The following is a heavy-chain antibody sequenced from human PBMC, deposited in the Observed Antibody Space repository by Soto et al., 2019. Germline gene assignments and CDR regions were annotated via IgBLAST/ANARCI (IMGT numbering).Heavy chain of an antibody. CDR2: IKSKTDGGTT. CDR3: TTPIWSGYYWTYYYGMDV. J-gene: IGHJ6*02. D-gene: IGHD3-3*01. V-gene: IGHV3-15*07. Sequence: EVQLVESGGGLVKPGGSLRLSCAASGFTFSNAWMNWVRQAPGKGLEWVGRIKSKTDGGTTDYAAPVKGRFTISRDDSKNTLYLQMNSLKTEDTAVYYCTTPIWSGYYWTYYYGMDVWGQGTTVTVSS. CDR1: GFTFSNAW.